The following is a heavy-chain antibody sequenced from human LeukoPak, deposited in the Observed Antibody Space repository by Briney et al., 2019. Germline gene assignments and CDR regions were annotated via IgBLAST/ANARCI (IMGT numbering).Heavy chain of an antibody. Sequence: ASVKVSCKASGYTFTSYYMHWVRQAPGQGLEWMGIINPSGGSTSYAQKFQGGVTMTRDTSTSTVYMELSSLRSEDTAVYYCAREPDPFWSGYYLGGDHWGQGTLVTVSS. CDR3: AREPDPFWSGYYLGGDH. CDR2: INPSGGST. V-gene: IGHV1-46*01. CDR1: GYTFTSYY. J-gene: IGHJ4*02. D-gene: IGHD3-3*01.